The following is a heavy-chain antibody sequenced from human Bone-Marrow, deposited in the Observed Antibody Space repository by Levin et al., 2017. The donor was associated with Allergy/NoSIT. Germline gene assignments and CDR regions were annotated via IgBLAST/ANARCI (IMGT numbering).Heavy chain of an antibody. CDR1: GFSLSSYA. CDR2: ISYDGNNE. V-gene: IGHV3-30-3*01. CDR3: ARDLIRITMVRGRMDV. D-gene: IGHD3-10*01. Sequence: PGGSLRLSCAASGFSLSSYAIHWVRQAPGKGLEWVAVISYDGNNEYYANSVKGRFTISRDNSKNTLSLQMNSLRAEDTAVYFCARDLIRITMVRGRMDVWGKGTTVTVSS. J-gene: IGHJ6*03.